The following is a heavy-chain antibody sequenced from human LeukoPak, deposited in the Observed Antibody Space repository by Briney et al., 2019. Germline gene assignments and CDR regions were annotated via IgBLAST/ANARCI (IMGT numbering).Heavy chain of an antibody. D-gene: IGHD3-10*01. V-gene: IGHV3-23*01. CDR1: GFTFSSYA. CDR3: AKYDYYSSGIH. CDR2: ISGSGDST. J-gene: IGHJ4*02. Sequence: GGSLRLSCAASGFTFSSYAMSWVRQVPGKGLEWVSAISGSGDSTYYADSVKGRFTISRDNPKSTLYVQMNSLRAEDTAVYYCAKYDYYSSGIHWGQGTLVTVSS.